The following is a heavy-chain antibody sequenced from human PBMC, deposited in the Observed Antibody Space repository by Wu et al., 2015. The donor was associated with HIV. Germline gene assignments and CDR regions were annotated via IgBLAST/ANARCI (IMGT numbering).Heavy chain of an antibody. CDR1: GYTFTSYY. V-gene: IGHV1-46*01. CDR2: INPSGGST. J-gene: IGHJ2*01. Sequence: QVHLVQSGAEVKKPGASVKVSCKAFGYTFTSYYMHWVRQAPGQGLEWMGIINPSGGSTSYAQKFQGRVTMTRDTSTSTVYMELSSLRSEDTAVYHCARDSGRHFDLWGRGTLVTVSS. CDR3: ARDSGRHFDL.